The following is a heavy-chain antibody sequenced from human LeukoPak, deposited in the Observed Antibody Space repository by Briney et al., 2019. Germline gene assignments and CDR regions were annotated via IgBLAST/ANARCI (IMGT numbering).Heavy chain of an antibody. J-gene: IGHJ4*02. CDR2: ISYTGST. D-gene: IGHD3-10*01. Sequence: SETLSLTCTVSGDSISSRSYYWGWIRQPPGQGLEWIGHISYTGSTYYNPSLKSRVTISVDTSKNQFSLQLRSVTAADTAMYYCARGSPGVDYWGQGTLVTVSS. CDR3: ARGSPGVDY. V-gene: IGHV4-39*07. CDR1: GDSISSRSYY.